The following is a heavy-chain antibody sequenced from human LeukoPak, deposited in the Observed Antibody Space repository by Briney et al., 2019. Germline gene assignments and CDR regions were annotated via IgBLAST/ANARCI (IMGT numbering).Heavy chain of an antibody. D-gene: IGHD6-13*01. CDR2: IKQEGSAR. V-gene: IGHV3-7*01. Sequence: GGSLRLSCAASGFTFSSYAMSWVRQAPGKGLEWVANIKQEGSARYYVDSVTGRFTISRDNAVNSLYLQMNSLRVEDTAVYYCARDPGIAAAGTVGYFDSWGQGILVTVSS. CDR1: GFTFSSYA. J-gene: IGHJ4*02. CDR3: ARDPGIAAAGTVGYFDS.